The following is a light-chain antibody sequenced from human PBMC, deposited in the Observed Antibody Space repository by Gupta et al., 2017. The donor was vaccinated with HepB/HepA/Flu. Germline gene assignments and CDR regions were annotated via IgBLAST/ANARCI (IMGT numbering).Light chain of an antibody. CDR1: SLRSPF. Sequence: SSELTQYPAVAVALGQTVRITCQGDSLRSPFANWYQQKPGQAPVFVLYGETSRPSGIPDRFSGSRSGNTASLTITGTQAEDEADYYCHSRDSSGNRSVFGGGTKLTVL. J-gene: IGLJ2*01. CDR2: GET. CDR3: HSRDSSGNRSV. V-gene: IGLV3-19*01.